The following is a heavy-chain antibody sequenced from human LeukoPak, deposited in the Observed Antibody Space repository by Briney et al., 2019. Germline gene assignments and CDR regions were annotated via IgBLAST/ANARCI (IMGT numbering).Heavy chain of an antibody. D-gene: IGHD6-19*01. Sequence: GASVKVSCKASGGTFSSYAISWVRQAPGQGLEWMGGIIPIFGTANYAQKFQGRVTITADKSTSTAYMELSSLRSEDTAVYYCASSVAGTGDTFDYWGQGTLVTVSS. J-gene: IGHJ4*02. V-gene: IGHV1-69*06. CDR2: IIPIFGTA. CDR1: GGTFSSYA. CDR3: ASSVAGTGDTFDY.